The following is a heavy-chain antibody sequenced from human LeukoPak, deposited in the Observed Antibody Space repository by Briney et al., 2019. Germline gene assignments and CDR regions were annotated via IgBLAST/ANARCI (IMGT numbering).Heavy chain of an antibody. CDR3: ARVYYYDSSGSPNWFDP. CDR1: GYTFTNYE. D-gene: IGHD3-22*01. Sequence: GASVKVSCKASGYTFTNYEINWVRQATGQGLEWMGWMNPNSGNTGYAQKFQGRVTMTRNTSIGTAYMELSSLRSEDTAVYYCARVYYYDSSGSPNWFDPWGQGTLVTVSS. V-gene: IGHV1-8*01. CDR2: MNPNSGNT. J-gene: IGHJ5*02.